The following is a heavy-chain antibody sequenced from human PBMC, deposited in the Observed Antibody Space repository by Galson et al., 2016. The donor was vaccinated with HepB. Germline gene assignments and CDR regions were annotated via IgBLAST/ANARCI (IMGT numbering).Heavy chain of an antibody. CDR3: ARGPVFGSGWCFDY. Sequence: SVKVSCKASGYTFSNYAVTWVRQAPGQGLEWMGWISRDNGSTNYAQKFKGRVTLTSDTSTGTAYMELRRLTSDDTAVYYCARGPVFGSGWCFDYWGLGSLVTVSS. CDR2: ISRDNGST. CDR1: GYTFSNYA. D-gene: IGHD6-19*01. V-gene: IGHV1-18*01. J-gene: IGHJ4*02.